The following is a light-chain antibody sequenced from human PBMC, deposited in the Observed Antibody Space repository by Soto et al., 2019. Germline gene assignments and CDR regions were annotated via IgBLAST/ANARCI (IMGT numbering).Light chain of an antibody. CDR1: QSISSNY. CDR3: QQYGSWT. J-gene: IGKJ1*01. V-gene: IGKV3-20*01. Sequence: EIVLTQSPGTLSVSPGERATLSCRASQSISSNYLAWYQQKPGQARSLLIYGASSRATGIPDRFSGSGSGTDFTLIISRLQPEDSAIYYCQQYGSWTFGQGTKVEIK. CDR2: GAS.